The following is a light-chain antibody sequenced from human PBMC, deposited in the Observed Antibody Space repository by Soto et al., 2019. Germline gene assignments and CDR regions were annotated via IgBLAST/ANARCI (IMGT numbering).Light chain of an antibody. V-gene: IGKV1D-12*01. CDR1: QGISSG. Sequence: DIQMTQSPFSVSASIGDRVTITCRASQGISSGLGWYQQKPGKAPKLLIYAASRLQSGVPSRFSGSGSGTDFTLTISSLQPEDFATYYCQQTTSFPLTFGGGTKVDIK. CDR2: AAS. J-gene: IGKJ4*01. CDR3: QQTTSFPLT.